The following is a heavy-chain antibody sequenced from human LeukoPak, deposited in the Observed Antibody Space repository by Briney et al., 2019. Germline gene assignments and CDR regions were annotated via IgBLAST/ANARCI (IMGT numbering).Heavy chain of an antibody. CDR2: ISGSGGST. V-gene: IGHV3-23*01. Sequence: GGSLRLSCAASGFTFSSYAMSWVRQAPGKGLEWVSAISGSGGSTYYADYVKGRFTISRDNSKNTLYLQMNSLRAEDTAVYYCAKDLPHSSSWYSPGMDVWGQGTTVTVSS. CDR1: GFTFSSYA. J-gene: IGHJ6*02. CDR3: AKDLPHSSSWYSPGMDV. D-gene: IGHD6-13*01.